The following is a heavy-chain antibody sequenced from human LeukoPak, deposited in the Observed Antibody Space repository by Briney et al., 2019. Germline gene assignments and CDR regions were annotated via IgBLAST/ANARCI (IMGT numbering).Heavy chain of an antibody. D-gene: IGHD6-13*01. V-gene: IGHV3-23*01. CDR1: GLAFSTYS. J-gene: IGHJ4*02. CDR3: AKDAAGPEY. CDR2: IRASGSST. Sequence: AGSLRLSCAASGLAFSTYSMSWDRQAPGKGLYWGSGIRASGSSTYYADSVKGRFTISRDNSKNTLYLQMNSLRAEDTAVYYCAKDAAGPEYGGQGTLVTVSS.